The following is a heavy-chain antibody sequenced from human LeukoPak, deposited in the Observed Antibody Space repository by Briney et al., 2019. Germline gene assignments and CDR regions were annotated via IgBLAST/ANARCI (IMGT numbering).Heavy chain of an antibody. J-gene: IGHJ4*02. D-gene: IGHD3-22*01. CDR1: GDSVSSNNAA. CDR2: TYYRSKWYN. V-gene: IGHV6-1*01. CDR3: SRGARGSSGHLAY. Sequence: SQTLSLTCAISGDSVSSNNAAWNWIRQSPSRGLEWLGRTYYRSKWYNDYAISVKSRITINPDTSKNQVSLQVKSVTPEDTAVYYCSRGARGSSGHLAYWGQGTLVTVSS.